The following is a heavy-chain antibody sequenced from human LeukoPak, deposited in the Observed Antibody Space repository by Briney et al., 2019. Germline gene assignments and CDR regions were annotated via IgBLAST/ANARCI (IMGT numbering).Heavy chain of an antibody. Sequence: GGSLRLSCAASGFTFSSYGMHWVRQAPGRGLEWVAFIRYDGSNKYYADSVKGRFTISRDNSKNTLYLQMNSLRAEDTAVYYCAKENDIVVVYYFDYWGQGTLVTVSS. V-gene: IGHV3-30*02. D-gene: IGHD2-2*01. CDR2: IRYDGSNK. CDR3: AKENDIVVVYYFDY. CDR1: GFTFSSYG. J-gene: IGHJ4*02.